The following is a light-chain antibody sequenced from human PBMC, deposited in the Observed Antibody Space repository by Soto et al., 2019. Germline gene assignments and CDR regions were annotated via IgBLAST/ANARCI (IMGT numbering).Light chain of an antibody. CDR1: SSDVGGYNY. Sequence: QSALTQPASVSGSPGQSITISCTGTSSDVGGYNYVSWYQQHPGKAPKLIIYDVSNRPSGVSNRFSGSKSGNTASLTISGLQAEYEADYYCRSFSSRRTLVFGGGTKLTVL. J-gene: IGLJ2*01. CDR2: DVS. CDR3: RSFSSRRTLV. V-gene: IGLV2-14*01.